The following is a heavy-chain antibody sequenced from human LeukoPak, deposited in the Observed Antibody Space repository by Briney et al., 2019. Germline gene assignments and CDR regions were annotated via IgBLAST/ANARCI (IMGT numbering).Heavy chain of an antibody. CDR1: GFTVSSNY. J-gene: IGHJ4*02. CDR2: IYSGGST. V-gene: IGHV3-53*01. CDR3: ARGAGIHLWFYFDY. D-gene: IGHD5-18*01. Sequence: GGSLRLSCAASGFTVSSNYMSWVRQAPGKGLEWVSVIYSGGSTYYADSVKGRFTISRDNSKNTLYLQMNSLRAEDTAVYYCARGAGIHLWFYFDYWGQGTLVTVSS.